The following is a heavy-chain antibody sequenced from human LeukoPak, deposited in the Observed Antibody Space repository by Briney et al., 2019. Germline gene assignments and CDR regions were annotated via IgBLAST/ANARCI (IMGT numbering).Heavy chain of an antibody. J-gene: IGHJ5*01. V-gene: IGHV4-34*01. CDR1: GGSFSGYY. CDR3: ARVGYRLPESPRITIFGVVPKYNWFDS. D-gene: IGHD3-3*01. Sequence: SETLSLTCAVYGGSFSGYYWSWIRQPPGKGLEWIGEINHSGSTNYNPSLKSRVTISVDTSKNQFSLKLSSVTAADTAVYYCARVGYRLPESPRITIFGVVPKYNWFDSWGQGTLVTVSS. CDR2: INHSGST.